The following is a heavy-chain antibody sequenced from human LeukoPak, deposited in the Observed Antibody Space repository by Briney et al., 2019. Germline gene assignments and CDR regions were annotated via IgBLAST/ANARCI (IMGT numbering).Heavy chain of an antibody. CDR2: IYSSGST. CDR1: GSSISSYY. D-gene: IGHD3-10*01. V-gene: IGHV4-59*01. J-gene: IGHJ5*02. Sequence: SETLSLTCTVSGSSISSYYWSWIRQPPGKGLEWIGYIYSSGSTNYNPSLKSRVALSVDTSKNQFSLRLSSVTAADTAVYYCARAYGSGSYSWIDPWGQGTLVTVSS. CDR3: ARAYGSGSYSWIDP.